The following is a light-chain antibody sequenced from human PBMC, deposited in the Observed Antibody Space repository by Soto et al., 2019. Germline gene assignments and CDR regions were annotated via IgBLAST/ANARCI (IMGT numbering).Light chain of an antibody. V-gene: IGLV1-44*01. J-gene: IGLJ2*01. CDR2: SNN. CDR3: CSHAGGYTSIL. Sequence: QSVLTQPPSASGTPGQRVTISCSGSSSNIGSNTVNWYQQLPGTAPKLLIYSNNQRPSGVPDRFSGSKSGTSASLAISGLQSEDEADYYCCSHAGGYTSILVGGGTKVTVL. CDR1: SSNIGSNT.